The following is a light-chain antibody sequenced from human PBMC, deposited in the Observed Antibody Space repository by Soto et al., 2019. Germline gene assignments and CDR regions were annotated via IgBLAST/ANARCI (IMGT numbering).Light chain of an antibody. Sequence: EVELTQSPATLSLPPGETATLSCRASQSVDKFLAWYQQRPGQPPRLLIFDSSNRATGVPVTFSGSGSGTVFTLTIGSLEPEDSAVYYCQQRKHWPPITFGQGTRLEIK. V-gene: IGKV3-11*01. CDR3: QQRKHWPPIT. CDR2: DSS. CDR1: QSVDKF. J-gene: IGKJ5*01.